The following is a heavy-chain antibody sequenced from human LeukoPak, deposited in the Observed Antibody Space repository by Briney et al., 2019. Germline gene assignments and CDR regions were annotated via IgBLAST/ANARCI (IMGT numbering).Heavy chain of an antibody. CDR2: ISYDGSNK. V-gene: IGHV3-30*03. Sequence: GGSLRLSCAASGSTFSSYGMHWVRQAPGKGLEWVAVISYDGSNKYYADSVKGRFTISRDNSKNTLYLQMNSLRAEDTAVYYCARTYGSGSIYDYWGQGTLVTVSS. J-gene: IGHJ4*02. D-gene: IGHD3-10*01. CDR3: ARTYGSGSIYDY. CDR1: GSTFSSYG.